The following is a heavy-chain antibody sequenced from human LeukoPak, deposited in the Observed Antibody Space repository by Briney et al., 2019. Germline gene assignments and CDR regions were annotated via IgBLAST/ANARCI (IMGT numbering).Heavy chain of an antibody. CDR3: ARHSASYYFDY. D-gene: IGHD6-6*01. V-gene: IGHV4-59*08. CDR2: IYYSGST. J-gene: IGHJ4*02. CDR1: GGSISSYY. Sequence: PSETLSLTCTVSGGSISSYYWSWIRQPPGKGLEWIGYIYYSGSTNYNPSLKSRVTISVDVSKNQFSLKLSSVTAADTALYYCARHSASYYFDYWGQGTLVPVSS.